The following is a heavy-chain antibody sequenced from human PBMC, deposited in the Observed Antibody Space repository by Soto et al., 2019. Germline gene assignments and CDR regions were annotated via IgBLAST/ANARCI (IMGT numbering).Heavy chain of an antibody. CDR3: AKNYGDYDYYYGMDV. D-gene: IGHD4-17*01. CDR2: IYYSGST. Sequence: QVPLQESGPGLVKPSQTLSLTCTVSGGSISSGGYYWSWIRQHPGKGLEWIGYIYYSGSTYYNPSLKSRVTISVDTSKNQFSLKLSSVTAADTAVYYCAKNYGDYDYYYGMDVWGQGTTVTVSS. J-gene: IGHJ6*02. CDR1: GGSISSGGYY. V-gene: IGHV4-31*03.